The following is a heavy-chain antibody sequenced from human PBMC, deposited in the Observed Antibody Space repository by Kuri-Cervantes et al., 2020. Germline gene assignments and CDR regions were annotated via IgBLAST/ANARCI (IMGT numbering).Heavy chain of an antibody. CDR1: GFSLSTNGVG. J-gene: IGHJ4*02. Sequence: SGPTLVKPTQTLTLTCTFSGFSLSTNGVGVGWIRQPPGKALEWLALIYWNDDKRYGPSQKSRLTITKDTSKNQVVLIMTNMDPVDTATYYCARSRATGYYDYWGQGSLVTVSS. V-gene: IGHV2-5*01. CDR3: ARSRATGYYDY. CDR2: IYWNDDK. D-gene: IGHD3-10*01.